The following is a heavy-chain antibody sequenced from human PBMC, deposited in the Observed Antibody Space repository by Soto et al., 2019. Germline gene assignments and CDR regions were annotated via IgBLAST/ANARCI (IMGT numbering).Heavy chain of an antibody. CDR2: INAGNGNT. CDR3: AQGATGPYYFDY. D-gene: IGHD1-26*01. CDR1: GYTFTSYA. J-gene: IGHJ4*02. Sequence: ASVKVSCKASGYTFTSYAMHWVRQAPGQRLEWMGWINAGNGNTKYSQKFQGRVTITRDTSASTAYMELSSLRSEDTAVYYCAQGATGPYYFDYWGQGTLVTVSS. V-gene: IGHV1-3*01.